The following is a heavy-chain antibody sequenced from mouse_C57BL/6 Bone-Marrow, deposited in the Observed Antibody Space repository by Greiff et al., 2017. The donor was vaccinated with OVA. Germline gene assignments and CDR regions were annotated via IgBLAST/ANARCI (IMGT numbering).Heavy chain of an antibody. CDR1: GYTFTTYP. CDR3: ARGGIYYGYVYAMDY. J-gene: IGHJ4*01. V-gene: IGHV1-47*01. CDR2: FHPYNDDT. D-gene: IGHD2-2*01. Sequence: QVQLKESGAELVKPGASVKMSCKASGYTFTTYPIEWMKQNHGKSLEWIGNFHPYNDDTKYNEKFQGKATLTVEKSSSTVYLELSRLTSADSAVYYCARGGIYYGYVYAMDYWGQGTSVTVSA.